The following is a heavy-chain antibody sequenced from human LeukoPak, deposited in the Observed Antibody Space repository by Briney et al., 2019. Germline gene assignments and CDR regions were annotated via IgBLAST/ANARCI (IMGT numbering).Heavy chain of an antibody. J-gene: IGHJ5*02. CDR1: GYTFTNYD. CDR2: INPNSGGT. CDR3: ASSLQKANWFDP. Sequence: EASVKVSCKASGYTFTNYDINWVRQAPGQGLEWMGWINPNSGGTNYAQKFQGRVTMTRDTSISTAYMELSRLRSDDTAVYYCASSLQKANWFDPWGQGTLVTVSS. V-gene: IGHV1-2*02.